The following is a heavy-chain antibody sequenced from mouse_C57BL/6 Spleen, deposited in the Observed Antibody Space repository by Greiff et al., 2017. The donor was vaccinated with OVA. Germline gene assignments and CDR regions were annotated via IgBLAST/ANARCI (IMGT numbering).Heavy chain of an antibody. Sequence: QVQLQQPGAELVRPGSSVKLSCKASGYTFTSYWMHWVKQRPIQGLEWIGNIDPSDSETHYNQKFKDKATLTVDKSSSTDYMQLSSLTSEDSAVYYCARSLLFHYYAMDYWGQGTSVTVSS. J-gene: IGHJ4*01. V-gene: IGHV1-52*01. CDR1: GYTFTSYW. CDR3: ARSLLFHYYAMDY. D-gene: IGHD1-1*01. CDR2: IDPSDSET.